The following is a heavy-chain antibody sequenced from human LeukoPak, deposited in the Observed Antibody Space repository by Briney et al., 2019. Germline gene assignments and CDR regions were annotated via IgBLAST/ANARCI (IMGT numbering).Heavy chain of an antibody. J-gene: IGHJ5*02. D-gene: IGHD2-2*01. CDR2: MSYDNGSNK. Sequence: GGSLRLSCEASGFSFSTSAMHWVRQAPGKGLEWVAVMSYDNGSNKYYADSVKGRFTISRDNAKNTLYLQMSSLRVEDTAVYHCARDLYRSSYNCDGYYFDPWGQGTLVTVSS. V-gene: IGHV3-30*15. CDR1: GFSFSTSA. CDR3: ARDLYRSSYNCDGYYFDP.